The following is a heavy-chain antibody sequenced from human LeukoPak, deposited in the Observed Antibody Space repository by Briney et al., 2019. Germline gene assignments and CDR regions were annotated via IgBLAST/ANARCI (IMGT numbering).Heavy chain of an antibody. CDR3: AKDLGGIAAAGSLRPIEYYYYYGMDV. V-gene: IGHV3-23*01. J-gene: IGHJ6*02. CDR1: GFTFSSYA. CDR2: ISGSGGSI. Sequence: PGGSLTLSCAASGFTFSSYAMSWVRQSPGKGLEWVSAISGSGGSIYYADSVKGTFTISRDHSKHTLYLQMNSLRAEDTAVYYCAKDLGGIAAAGSLRPIEYYYYYGMDVWGQGTTVTVSS. D-gene: IGHD6-13*01.